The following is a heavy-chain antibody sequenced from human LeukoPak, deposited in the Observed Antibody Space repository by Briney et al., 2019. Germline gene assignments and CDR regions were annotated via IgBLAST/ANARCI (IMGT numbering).Heavy chain of an antibody. CDR2: ISSSGSTI. CDR1: GFTFSSYE. V-gene: IGHV3-48*03. J-gene: IGHJ6*04. CDR3: ARAVGAIYGTDV. Sequence: TGGSLRLSCAASGFTFSSYEMNWVRQAPGKGLEWVSYISSSGSTIYYADPVKGRFTISRDNAKNSLYLQMNSLRAEDTAVYYCARAVGAIYGTDVWGKGTTVTVSS.